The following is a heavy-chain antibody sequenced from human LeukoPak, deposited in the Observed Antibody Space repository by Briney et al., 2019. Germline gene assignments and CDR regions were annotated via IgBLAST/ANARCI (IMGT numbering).Heavy chain of an antibody. CDR2: INHSGST. V-gene: IGHV4-34*01. Sequence: PSETLSLTCAVYGGSFSGYYWSWIRQPPGKGLEWIGEINHSGSTNYNPSLTSRVTISVDTSKNQFSLKLSSVTAADTAVYYCAREARYDFWSGYYSDSYYFDYWGQGTLVTVSS. CDR3: AREARYDFWSGYYSDSYYFDY. CDR1: GGSFSGYY. D-gene: IGHD3-3*01. J-gene: IGHJ4*02.